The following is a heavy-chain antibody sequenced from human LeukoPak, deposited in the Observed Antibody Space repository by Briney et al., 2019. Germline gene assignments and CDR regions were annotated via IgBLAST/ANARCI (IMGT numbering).Heavy chain of an antibody. Sequence: GGSLRLSCAAPGFTFSDYYMSWIRQAPGKGLEWVSYISSSSSYTNYADSVKGRFTISRDNAKNSLYLQMNSLRAEDTAVYYCARDPGGYFDYWGQGTLVTVSS. J-gene: IGHJ4*02. V-gene: IGHV3-11*06. CDR3: ARDPGGYFDY. CDR1: GFTFSDYY. D-gene: IGHD2-15*01. CDR2: ISSSSSYT.